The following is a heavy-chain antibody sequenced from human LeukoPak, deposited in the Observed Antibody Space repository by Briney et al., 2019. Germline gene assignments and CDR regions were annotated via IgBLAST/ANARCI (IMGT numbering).Heavy chain of an antibody. V-gene: IGHV1-2*02. J-gene: IGHJ6*03. D-gene: IGHD5-12*01. CDR3: ARDRYSGYDLISYYYYMDV. CDR2: INPNSGGT. CDR1: GYTFTGYY. Sequence: ASVKVSCKASGYTFTGYYMHWVRQAPGQGLEWMGWINPNSGGTNYAQKFQGRVTMTRDTSISTAYMELSRLRSDDTAVYYCARDRYSGYDLISYYYYMDVWGKGTTVTVSS.